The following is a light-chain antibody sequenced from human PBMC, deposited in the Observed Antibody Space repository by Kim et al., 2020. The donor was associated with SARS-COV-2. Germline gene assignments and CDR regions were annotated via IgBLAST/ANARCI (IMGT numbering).Light chain of an antibody. CDR1: QNVSSN. V-gene: IGKV3-15*01. CDR2: AAS. CDR3: QQYNNWPRRT. J-gene: IGKJ1*01. Sequence: SPGDRATLCCRASQNVSSNLAWYQQKPGQAPRLLIYAASTRATGIPATFSGSGSGTEFTLTISSLQSEDFAVYYCQQYNNWPRRTFGQGTKVDIK.